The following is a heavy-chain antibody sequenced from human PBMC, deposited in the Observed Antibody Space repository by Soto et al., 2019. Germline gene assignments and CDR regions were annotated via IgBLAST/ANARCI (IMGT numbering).Heavy chain of an antibody. Sequence: QVQLQESGPGLVKPSETLSLTCTVSGGSISSKYWSWIRQPPGKGLEWIGYIFYNGRTNYDPSLTSRVIISVDTSRNQFSLKLRSVTAADTAVYYCARLRWATIAEAGSFDYWGQGVLVTVSS. D-gene: IGHD6-19*01. CDR2: IFYNGRT. CDR1: GGSISSKY. J-gene: IGHJ4*02. V-gene: IGHV4-59*08. CDR3: ARLRWATIAEAGSFDY.